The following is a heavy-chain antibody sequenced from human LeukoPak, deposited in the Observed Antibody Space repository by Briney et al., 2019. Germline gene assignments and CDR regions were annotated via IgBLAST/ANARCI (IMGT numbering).Heavy chain of an antibody. Sequence: PSETLSLTCTVSGASISGSYWSWTRQPPGKGLEWIGYISVSGFGKDNPSLKSRVNVSLDAPKSQFSLDLRSVTAADTAVYYCARAGSSSWYTLAGADWGQGILVTVSS. CDR1: GASISGSY. D-gene: IGHD6-13*01. CDR2: ISVSGFG. CDR3: ARAGSSSWYTLAGAD. V-gene: IGHV4-59*01. J-gene: IGHJ4*02.